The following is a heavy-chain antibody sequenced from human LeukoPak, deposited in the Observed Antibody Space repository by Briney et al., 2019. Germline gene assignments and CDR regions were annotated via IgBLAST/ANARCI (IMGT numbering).Heavy chain of an antibody. CDR1: GFTFSSYS. CDR2: ISSSSSTI. CDR3: AHNRGGGTAMALGYFDY. V-gene: IGHV3-48*01. J-gene: IGHJ4*02. D-gene: IGHD5-18*01. Sequence: GGSLRLSCAASGFTFSSYSMNWVRQAPGKGLEWVSYISSSSSTIYYADSVKGRFTISRDNAKNTLYLQMNSLRAEDTAVYYCAHNRGGGTAMALGYFDYWGQGTLVTVSS.